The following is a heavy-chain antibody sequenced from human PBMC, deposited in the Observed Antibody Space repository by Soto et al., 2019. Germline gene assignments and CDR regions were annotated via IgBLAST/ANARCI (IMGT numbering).Heavy chain of an antibody. Sequence: QVQLVQSGAEVKKPGASVKVSCKASGDTCIKYDINWVRQATGQGLEWMGWMNPSNGNAGYAQNFRGRVTMTSNTSITTAYMELSGLRYEDTAVYYCARRKERSGPNYFDVWGQGTLVTVSS. J-gene: IGHJ4*02. CDR1: GDTCIKYD. D-gene: IGHD6-25*01. V-gene: IGHV1-8*01. CDR2: MNPSNGNA. CDR3: ARRKERSGPNYFDV.